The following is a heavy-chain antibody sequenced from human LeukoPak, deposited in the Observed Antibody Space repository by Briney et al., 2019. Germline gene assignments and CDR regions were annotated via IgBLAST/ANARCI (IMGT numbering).Heavy chain of an antibody. D-gene: IGHD2-15*01. Sequence: ASVTVSCKVSGYTLTELSMHWVRQAPGKGLEWMGGFDPEDGETIYAQKFQGRVTMTEDTSTDTAYMELSSLRSEDTAVYYCATATGGAYCSGGSCYLGAFDIWGQGTMVTVSS. V-gene: IGHV1-24*01. CDR1: GYTLTELS. CDR2: FDPEDGET. CDR3: ATATGGAYCSGGSCYLGAFDI. J-gene: IGHJ3*02.